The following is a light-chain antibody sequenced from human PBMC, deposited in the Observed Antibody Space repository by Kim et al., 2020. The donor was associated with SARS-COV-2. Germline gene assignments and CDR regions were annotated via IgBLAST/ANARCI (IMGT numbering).Light chain of an antibody. Sequence: GQSLTITCTGTSSDVGAYNYVSWYQLHPGKAPELMVFDVSERPSGISNRFSCSKSGNTASLTITGLQAEDEADYYCCSYATSRSYVFGTGTKVTVL. CDR1: SSDVGAYNY. J-gene: IGLJ1*01. CDR3: CSYATSRSYV. V-gene: IGLV2-14*04. CDR2: DVS.